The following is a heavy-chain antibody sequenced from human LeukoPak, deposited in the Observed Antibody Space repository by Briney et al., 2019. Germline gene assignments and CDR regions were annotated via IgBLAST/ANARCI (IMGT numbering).Heavy chain of an antibody. J-gene: IGHJ4*02. D-gene: IGHD6-19*01. V-gene: IGHV3-53*01. CDR2: IYSGGST. CDR3: ARDPLAVAGSDY. Sequence: GGSLRLSCEASGFTFSSYWMSWVRQAPGKGLEWVSVIYSGGSTYYADSVKGRFTISRDNSKNTLYLQMNSLRAEDTAVYYYARDPLAVAGSDYWGQGTLVTVSS. CDR1: GFTFSSYW.